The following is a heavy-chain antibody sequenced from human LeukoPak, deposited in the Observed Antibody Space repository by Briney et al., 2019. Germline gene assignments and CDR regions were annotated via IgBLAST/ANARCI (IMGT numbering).Heavy chain of an antibody. CDR3: AKDPFSSPSAFDI. J-gene: IGHJ3*02. V-gene: IGHV3-9*01. Sequence: GRSLRLSCAASGFTFDDYAMHWVRQAPGKGLEWVSGISWNSGSIGYADSVKGGFTISRDNAKNSLYLQMNSLRAEDTALYYCAKDPFSSPSAFDIWGQGTMVTVSS. D-gene: IGHD2-2*01. CDR2: ISWNSGSI. CDR1: GFTFDDYA.